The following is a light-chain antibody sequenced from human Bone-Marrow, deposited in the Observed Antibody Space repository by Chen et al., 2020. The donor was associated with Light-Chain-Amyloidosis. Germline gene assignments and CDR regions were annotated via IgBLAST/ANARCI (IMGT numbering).Light chain of an antibody. CDR1: SSDIGDYNY. J-gene: IGLJ1*01. Sequence: QSALTQPASVSGSPGQSITISCTGTSSDIGDYNYVSWYAQFPGRAPKLMIYEVSNRPSGVSTRVSGSTSSDTASLTIAGLQAEDEADYYCSLYTSSNTYVFGTGTKVTVL. CDR3: SLYTSSNTYV. V-gene: IGLV2-14*01. CDR2: EVS.